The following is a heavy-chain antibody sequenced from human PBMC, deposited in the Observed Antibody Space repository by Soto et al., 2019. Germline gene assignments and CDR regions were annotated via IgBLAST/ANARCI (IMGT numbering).Heavy chain of an antibody. CDR1: GFTFRSYW. D-gene: IGHD3-22*01. V-gene: IGHV3-74*01. Sequence: EVQLVESGGGLVQPGGSLRLSCAASGFTFRSYWMHWVRQAPGKGLVWVSRINSDASSTSYADSVKGRFTISRDNAKNTLYLQMNCLRAEDTAVYYCTRDQGYDSSGYFDYWGQGILVTVSS. CDR2: INSDASST. CDR3: TRDQGYDSSGYFDY. J-gene: IGHJ4*02.